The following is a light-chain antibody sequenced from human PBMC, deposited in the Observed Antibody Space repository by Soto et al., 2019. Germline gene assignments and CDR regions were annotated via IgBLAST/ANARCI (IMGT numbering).Light chain of an antibody. CDR1: QGISSY. CDR3: QHYYSYPRT. V-gene: IGKV1-8*01. J-gene: IGKJ1*01. Sequence: AIRMTQSPSSLSASTGDRLTITCRASQGISSYLACYQQKPGKAPKLLIYAASTLQSGVPSRFRCSGSCRYLALTVSCLQSEDFGTYYCQHYYSYPRTAGQGTKVDIK. CDR2: AAS.